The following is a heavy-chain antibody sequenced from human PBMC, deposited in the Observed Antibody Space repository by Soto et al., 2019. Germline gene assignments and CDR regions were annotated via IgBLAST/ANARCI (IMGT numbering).Heavy chain of an antibody. J-gene: IGHJ5*02. V-gene: IGHV4-39*01. Sequence: SETLSLTCTVSAGSISSTNLFWGWIRQPPGKGLEWIGSFYYTGSTYYNPSLKSRVTISVDTSKNQFSLKLSSVTAADTAVYYCARGRVSGERRMASRRAWFDTRGQGTLVTVYS. CDR1: AGSISSTNLF. CDR3: ARGRVSGERRMASRRAWFDT. D-gene: IGHD6-6*01. CDR2: FYYTGST.